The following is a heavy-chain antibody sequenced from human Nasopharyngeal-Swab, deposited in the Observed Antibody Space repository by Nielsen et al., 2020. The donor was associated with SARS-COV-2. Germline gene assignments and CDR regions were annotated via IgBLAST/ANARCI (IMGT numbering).Heavy chain of an antibody. CDR2: ITPFNGNA. D-gene: IGHD2-8*01. V-gene: IGHV1-45*02. Sequence: SVKVSCKASGFSITYRFLHWMRQAPAQALEWMGRITPFNGNAKYAQKFQGRVSITRDGSRTTASLELSSLRPDDTAMYFCASGQCINGVCNPTDGLDVWGQGTSVTVS. CDR3: ASGQCINGVCNPTDGLDV. CDR1: GFSITYRF. J-gene: IGHJ6*02.